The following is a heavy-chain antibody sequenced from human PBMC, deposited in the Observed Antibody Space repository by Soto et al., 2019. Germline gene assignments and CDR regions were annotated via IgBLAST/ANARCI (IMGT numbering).Heavy chain of an antibody. CDR3: ARGVLMVYAI. CDR1: GGSFSGYY. V-gene: IGHV4-34*01. J-gene: IGHJ4*02. D-gene: IGHD2-8*01. Sequence: QVQLQQWGAGLLKPSETLSLTCAVYGGSFSGYYWSWIRQPPGKGLEWIGEINHSGSTNYNPSLKSLVTISVDTSKTQFSLKLSSVTAADTAVYYCARGVLMVYAIWGQGTLVTVSS. CDR2: INHSGST.